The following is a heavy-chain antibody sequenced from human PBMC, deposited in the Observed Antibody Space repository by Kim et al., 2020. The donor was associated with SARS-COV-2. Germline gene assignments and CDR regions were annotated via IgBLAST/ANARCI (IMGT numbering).Heavy chain of an antibody. CDR2: IMQDGSEK. Sequence: GGSLRLSCAASGFTFSNYWMSWVRQAPGKGLEWVANIMQDGSEKYYVDSVKGRFSISRDNAKNSMFLQMNSLRAEDAAVYYCSRRTVGSSFRDLWGQGTLVTVSS. CDR1: GFTFSNYW. CDR3: SRRTVGSSFRDL. J-gene: IGHJ4*02. V-gene: IGHV3-7*01. D-gene: IGHD6-13*01.